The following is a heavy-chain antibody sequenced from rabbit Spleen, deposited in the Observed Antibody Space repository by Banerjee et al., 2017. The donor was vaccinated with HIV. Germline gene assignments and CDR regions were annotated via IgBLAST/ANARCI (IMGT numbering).Heavy chain of an antibody. V-gene: IGHV1S40*01. D-gene: IGHD6-1*01. CDR1: GFSFSSSYY. CDR3: ARSGANAAAYEFNL. CDR2: IYSSSGIT. Sequence: QSLEESGGDLVKPGASLTLTCTASGFSFSSSYYMCWVRQAPGKGLEWIACIYSSSGITWYASWAKGRFTISKTSSTTVTLQMTSLTDADTATYFCARSGANAAAYEFNLWGPGTLVTVS. J-gene: IGHJ4*01.